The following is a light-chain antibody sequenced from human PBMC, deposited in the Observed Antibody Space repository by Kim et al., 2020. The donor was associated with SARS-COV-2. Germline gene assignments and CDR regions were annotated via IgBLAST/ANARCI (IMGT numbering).Light chain of an antibody. CDR2: DAS. V-gene: IGKV1-5*01. CDR3: QQYNTYPWT. CDR1: QSISSW. Sequence: ASVRDRVTITCPASQSISSWLAWYQQKPWKPLNLLIYDASSLASGVPSRFSGTGSGTEFTLAISSLQPDDFATYYCQQYNTYPWTFGQGTKVEIK. J-gene: IGKJ1*01.